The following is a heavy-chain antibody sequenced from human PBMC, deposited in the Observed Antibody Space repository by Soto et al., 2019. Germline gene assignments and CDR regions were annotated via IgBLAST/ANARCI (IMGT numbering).Heavy chain of an antibody. CDR2: IYWDGAE. D-gene: IGHD6-19*01. J-gene: IGHJ4*02. CDR3: AHGSGWLFDY. V-gene: IGHV2-5*02. CDR1: GFSLSSRHVA. Sequence: QITLKESGPTLVKPTQPLTLTCAFTGFSLSSRHVAVGWIRQPPGKAPEWLALIYWDGAEHYSPSLKSRLTLTKDTSKNQVILTMADMDSEDTATYFCAHGSGWLFDYWGQGTLVTVSS.